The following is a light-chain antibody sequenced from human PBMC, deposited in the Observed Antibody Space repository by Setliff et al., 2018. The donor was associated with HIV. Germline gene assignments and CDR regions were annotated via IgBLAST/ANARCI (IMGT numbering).Light chain of an antibody. Sequence: QPVLTQPPSASGSPGQSVTISCTGTSSDVGGYNYVSWYQQHPGKAPKLMIYEVSKRPSGVPDRFSGSKSGNTASLTVSGLQAEDEADYYCSSYAGSNNLGFGGGTK. V-gene: IGLV2-8*01. J-gene: IGLJ2*01. CDR3: SSYAGSNNLG. CDR2: EVS. CDR1: SSDVGGYNY.